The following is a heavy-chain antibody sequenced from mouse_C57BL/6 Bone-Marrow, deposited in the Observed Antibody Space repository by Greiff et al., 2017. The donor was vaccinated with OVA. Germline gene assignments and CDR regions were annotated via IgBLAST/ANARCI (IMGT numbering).Heavy chain of an antibody. V-gene: IGHV14-3*01. CDR3: ARDGSKDYYAMDY. D-gene: IGHD1-1*01. CDR1: GFNIKNTD. J-gene: IGHJ4*01. CDR2: IDPANGKT. Sequence: EVQLQQSVAELVRPGASVKLSCTASGFNIKNTDMHWVKQRPEQGLEWIGRIDPANGKTKYAPKFQGKATITADTSSNTAYLQLSSLTSEDTAIYYCARDGSKDYYAMDYWGQGTSVTVSS.